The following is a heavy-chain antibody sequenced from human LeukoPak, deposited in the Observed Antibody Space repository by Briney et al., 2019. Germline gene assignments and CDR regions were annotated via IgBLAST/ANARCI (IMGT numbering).Heavy chain of an antibody. V-gene: IGHV5-51*01. CDR2: IYPGDSDT. CDR1: GYSFTSYW. D-gene: IGHD5-12*01. CDR3: ARTRVATPSGYYYYGMDV. J-gene: IGHJ6*02. Sequence: PGESLKISCKGSGYSFTSYWIGWVRQMPGKGLEWMGIIYPGDSDTRYSPSFQGQVTISADKSISTAYLRWSSLKASDTAMYYCARTRVATPSGYYYYGMDVWGQGTTVTVSS.